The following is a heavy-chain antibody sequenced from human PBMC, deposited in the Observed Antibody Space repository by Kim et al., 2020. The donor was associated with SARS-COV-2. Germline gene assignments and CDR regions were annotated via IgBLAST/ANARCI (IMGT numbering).Heavy chain of an antibody. J-gene: IGHJ4*02. CDR3: AKVKGGYSSSWTTLDY. V-gene: IGHV3-23*01. CDR1: GFTFSSYA. CDR2: ISGSGGST. D-gene: IGHD6-13*01. Sequence: GGSLRLSCAASGFTFSSYAMSWVRQAPGKGLEWVSAISGSGGSTYYADSVKGRFTISRDNSKNTLYLQMNSLRAEDTAVYYCAKVKGGYSSSWTTLDYWGQGTLVTVSS.